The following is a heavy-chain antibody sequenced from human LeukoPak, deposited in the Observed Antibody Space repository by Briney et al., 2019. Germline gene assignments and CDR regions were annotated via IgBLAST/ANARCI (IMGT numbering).Heavy chain of an antibody. J-gene: IGHJ4*02. CDR3: ARARYQLLLGGGPYYFDY. V-gene: IGHV3-30*01. CDR2: ISYDGSNK. Sequence: GRSLRLSCAASGFTFSSYAMHWVRQAPGKGLEWVAVISYDGSNKYYADSVKGRFTISRDNSKNTLYLQMNSLRAEDTAVYYCARARYQLLLGGGPYYFDYWGQGTLVTVSS. D-gene: IGHD2-2*01. CDR1: GFTFSSYA.